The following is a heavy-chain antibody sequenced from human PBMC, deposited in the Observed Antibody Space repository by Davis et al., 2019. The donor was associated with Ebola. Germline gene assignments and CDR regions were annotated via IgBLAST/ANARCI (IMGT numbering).Heavy chain of an antibody. D-gene: IGHD3-22*01. CDR3: ARAPEGLGAGYYDSSGYFDY. CDR1: GYTFTGYY. Sequence: ASVKVSCKASGYTFTGYYMHWVRQATGQGLEWMGWINPNSGGTNYAQKFQGRVTMTRDTSISTAYMELSRLGSDDTAVYYCARAPEGLGAGYYDSSGYFDYWGQGTLVTVSS. CDR2: INPNSGGT. V-gene: IGHV1-2*02. J-gene: IGHJ4*02.